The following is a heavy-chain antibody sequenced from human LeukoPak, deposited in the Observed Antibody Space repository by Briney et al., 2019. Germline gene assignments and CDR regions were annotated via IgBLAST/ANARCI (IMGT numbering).Heavy chain of an antibody. CDR1: GGTFSSYA. D-gene: IGHD2-2*01. CDR3: AVDCSSTSCGFDP. CDR2: IIPIFGTA. V-gene: IGHV1-69*05. J-gene: IGHJ5*02. Sequence: SVKVSCKASGGTFSSYAISWVRQAPGQGLEWMGGIIPIFGTANYAQKFQGRVTITTDESTSTAYMELSSLRSEDTAVYYCAVDCSSTSCGFDPWGQGTLVTVSS.